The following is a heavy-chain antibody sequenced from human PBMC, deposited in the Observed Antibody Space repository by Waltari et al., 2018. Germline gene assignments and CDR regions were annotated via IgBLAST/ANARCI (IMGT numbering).Heavy chain of an antibody. D-gene: IGHD5-18*01. CDR3: ARFLGEPDTAMASDY. CDR1: GYTFTGYY. CDR2: INPNSGGT. J-gene: IGHJ4*02. V-gene: IGHV1-2*06. Sequence: QLQLVQSGAEVKKPGASVKVSCKASGYTFTGYYMHWVRLAPGQGLEWMGRINPNSGGTNYAQKFQGRVTMTRDTSISTAYMELSRLRSDDTAVYYCARFLGEPDTAMASDYWGQGTLVTVSS.